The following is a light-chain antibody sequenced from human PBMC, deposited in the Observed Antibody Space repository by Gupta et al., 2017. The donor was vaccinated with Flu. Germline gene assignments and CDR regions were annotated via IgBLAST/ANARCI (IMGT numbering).Light chain of an antibody. Sequence: ERATLSCRASQSVSTNLAWYQQKPGQAPRLLIFGASFRATDIPPRFSGSGSGTEFTLTISSLQSEDFGVYYCQQYNNWPPITFGGGTKVEIK. V-gene: IGKV3-15*01. CDR2: GAS. J-gene: IGKJ4*01. CDR1: QSVSTN. CDR3: QQYNNWPPIT.